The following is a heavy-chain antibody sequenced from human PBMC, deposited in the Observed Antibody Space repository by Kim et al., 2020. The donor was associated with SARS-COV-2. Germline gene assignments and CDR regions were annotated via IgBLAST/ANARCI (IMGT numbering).Heavy chain of an antibody. J-gene: IGHJ6*01. CDR3: AKALLRGVNYYYYGMDV. D-gene: IGHD3-10*01. CDR1: GFTFITYG. CDR2: ISYDGSNE. V-gene: IGHV3-30*18. Sequence: GGSLRLSCAASGFTFITYGMYGVRQAPGKGLEWVALISYDGSNEYYADSVKGRFTISRDNSKNTLYLQMNSLRAEDTALFYCAKALLRGVNYYYYGMDV.